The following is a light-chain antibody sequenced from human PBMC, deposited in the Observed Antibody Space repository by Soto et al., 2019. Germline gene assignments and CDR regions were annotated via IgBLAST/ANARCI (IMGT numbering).Light chain of an antibody. CDR3: SSYAGNNILL. Sequence: QSALTQPPSASGSPGQSVTISCTGTSSDIGAFNFVSWYQQHPGKAPKLIIFEVSEWPSGVPDRFSGSKSGNTASLTVSGLQAEDEADYFCSSYAGNNILLFGGGTKLTVL. CDR2: EVS. J-gene: IGLJ3*02. V-gene: IGLV2-8*01. CDR1: SSDIGAFNF.